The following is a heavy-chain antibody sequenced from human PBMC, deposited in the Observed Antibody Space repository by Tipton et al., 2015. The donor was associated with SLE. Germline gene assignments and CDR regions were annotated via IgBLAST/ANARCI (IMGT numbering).Heavy chain of an antibody. V-gene: IGHV4-30-2*01. CDR1: GFTLDDYA. CDR3: ASRGVPDAFDI. J-gene: IGHJ3*02. CDR2: IYHSGST. D-gene: IGHD3-10*01. Sequence: LRLSCAASGFTLDDYAIHWVRQAPGKGLEWIGYIYHSGSTYYNPSLKSRVTISVDRSKNQFSLKLSSVTAADTAVYYCASRGVPDAFDIWGQGTMVTVSS.